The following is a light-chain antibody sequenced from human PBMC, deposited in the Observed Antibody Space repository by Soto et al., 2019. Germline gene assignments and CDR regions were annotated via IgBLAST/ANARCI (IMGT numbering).Light chain of an antibody. Sequence: QSVLTQPASVSASPGQSITISCTGTSSDVGGYNYVSWYQQHPGKAPKLMIYDVSNRPSGVSNRFSGSKSGNTASLTISGLQAEDEADYYCSSYTSDSTYVFGTGTKVA. CDR2: DVS. V-gene: IGLV2-14*01. CDR1: SSDVGGYNY. CDR3: SSYTSDSTYV. J-gene: IGLJ1*01.